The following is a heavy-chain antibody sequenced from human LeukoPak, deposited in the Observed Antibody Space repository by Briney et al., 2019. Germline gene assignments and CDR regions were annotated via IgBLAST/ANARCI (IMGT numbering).Heavy chain of an antibody. CDR2: ISSSSSTI. D-gene: IGHD3-22*01. J-gene: IGHJ3*02. Sequence: PGGTLGLSCAASGFTFSNHGMNWVRQAPGKGLEWVSYISSSSSTIYYADSVKGRFTISRDNAKNSLYLQMNSLRAEDTAVYYCASSIVVVTGSYDAFDIWGQGTMVTVSS. CDR1: GFTFSNHG. V-gene: IGHV3-48*01. CDR3: ASSIVVVTGSYDAFDI.